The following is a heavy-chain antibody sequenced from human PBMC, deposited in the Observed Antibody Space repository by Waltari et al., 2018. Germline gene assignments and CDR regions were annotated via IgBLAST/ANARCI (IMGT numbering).Heavy chain of an antibody. V-gene: IGHV4-39*01. D-gene: IGHD6-13*01. Sequence: QLQLQESGPGLVKPSETLSLTCTVSGGSISSSRYYWGWIRQPPGKGLEWIGRIYYSGSTYYNPSLKSRVTISVDTSKNQFSLKLSSVTAADTAVYYCARQRQLVLGWFDPWGQGTLVTVSS. J-gene: IGHJ5*02. CDR1: GGSISSSRYY. CDR3: ARQRQLVLGWFDP. CDR2: IYYSGST.